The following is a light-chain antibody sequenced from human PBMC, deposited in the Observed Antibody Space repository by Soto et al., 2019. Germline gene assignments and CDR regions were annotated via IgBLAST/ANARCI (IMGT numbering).Light chain of an antibody. CDR2: DVS. CDR1: QNIGSW. CDR3: QQYNTYWT. J-gene: IGKJ1*01. Sequence: DIQMTQFPSTLSASVGDRVTMTCRASQNIGSWLAWYQQKPGKAPKVLIYDVSNLETGVPSRFSGSGSGTEFTLTISSLQPDDFATYYCQQYNTYWTFGQGTRVDIK. V-gene: IGKV1-5*01.